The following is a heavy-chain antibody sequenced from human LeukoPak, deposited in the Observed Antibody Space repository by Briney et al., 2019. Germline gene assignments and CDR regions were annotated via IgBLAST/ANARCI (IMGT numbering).Heavy chain of an antibody. CDR3: AKDSMYNRNIKAFDI. V-gene: IGHV3-23*01. J-gene: IGHJ3*02. D-gene: IGHD1/OR15-1a*01. Sequence: GGSLRLSSPASGLTFIGSARSRVRQAPGKGLEWVSGISGSGGSTNYADSVKGRFTISRDNSKNTLYLQMNSLRAEDTAVDYCAKDSMYNRNIKAFDIWGKGTMVTVSS. CDR2: ISGSGGST. CDR1: GLTFIGSA.